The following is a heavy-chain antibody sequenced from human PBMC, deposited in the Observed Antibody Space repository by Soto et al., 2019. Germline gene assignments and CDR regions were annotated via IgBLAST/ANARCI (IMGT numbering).Heavy chain of an antibody. J-gene: IGHJ4*02. CDR3: AKDHNTMIVVVNVDY. Sequence: GGSLRLSCAASGFTFSSYGMHWVRQAPGKGLEWVAVISYDGSNKYYADSVKGRFTISRDNSKNTLYLQMNSLRAEDTAVYYCAKDHNTMIVVVNVDYWGQGTLVTVSS. CDR2: ISYDGSNK. D-gene: IGHD3-22*01. CDR1: GFTFSSYG. V-gene: IGHV3-30*18.